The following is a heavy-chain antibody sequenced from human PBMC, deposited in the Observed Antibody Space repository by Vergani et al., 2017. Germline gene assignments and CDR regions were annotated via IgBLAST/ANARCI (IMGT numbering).Heavy chain of an antibody. V-gene: IGHV3-23*01. CDR3: AKTKEWFSIRGILEGMDV. CDR1: GFTFSSYA. CDR2: ISGSGGST. J-gene: IGHJ6*02. D-gene: IGHD3-3*01. Sequence: EVQLLESGGGLVQPGGSLRLSCAASGFTFSSYAMSWVRQAPGKGLEWVSAISGSGGSTYYADSVKGRLTISRDNSKTTLYLQMNSLRAEDTAVYYCAKTKEWFSIRGILEGMDVWGQGTTVTVSS.